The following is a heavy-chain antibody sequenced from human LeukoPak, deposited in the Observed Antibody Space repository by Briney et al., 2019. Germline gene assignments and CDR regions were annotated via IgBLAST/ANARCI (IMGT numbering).Heavy chain of an antibody. V-gene: IGHV3-48*02. CDR3: ASSVYAWELQFDY. J-gene: IGHJ4*02. CDR2: ISSSSSTI. D-gene: IGHD1-26*01. Sequence: PGGSLRLSCAASGFTFRSYAMSWVRQAPGKGLEWVSYISSSSSTIYYADSVKGRFTISRDNAKNSLYLQMNSLRDEDTAVYYCASSVYAWELQFDYWGQGTLVTVSS. CDR1: GFTFRSYA.